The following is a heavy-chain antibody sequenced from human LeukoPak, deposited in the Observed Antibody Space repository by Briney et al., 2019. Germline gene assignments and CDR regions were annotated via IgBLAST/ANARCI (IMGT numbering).Heavy chain of an antibody. J-gene: IGHJ4*02. CDR2: IDQDGSEK. CDR1: RFTFSNYW. D-gene: IGHD2-15*01. Sequence: GGSLRLSCAASRFTFSNYWMSWVRQAPGKGLEWVANIDQDGSEKYYAESVRGRFTISRDNAKNSLYLQMNSLRADDTAVYYCARPELPGWSVLFDFWGQGTLVTVSS. V-gene: IGHV3-7*01. CDR3: ARPELPGWSVLFDF.